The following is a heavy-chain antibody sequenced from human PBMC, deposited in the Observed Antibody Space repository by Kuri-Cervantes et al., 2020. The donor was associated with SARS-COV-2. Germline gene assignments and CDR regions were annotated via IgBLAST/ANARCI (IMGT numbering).Heavy chain of an antibody. CDR3: ARFYDSSGYVDY. Sequence: GSLRLSCTVSGGSISSSSYYWGWIRQPPGKGLEWIGYIYYSGSTNYNPSLKSRVTISVDTSKYQLSLKLSSVTAADTAVYYCARFYDSSGYVDYWGQGTLVTVSS. J-gene: IGHJ4*02. D-gene: IGHD3-22*01. V-gene: IGHV4-61*05. CDR1: GGSISSSSYY. CDR2: IYYSGST.